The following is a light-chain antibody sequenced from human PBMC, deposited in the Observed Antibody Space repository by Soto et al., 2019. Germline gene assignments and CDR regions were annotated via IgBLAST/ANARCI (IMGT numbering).Light chain of an antibody. CDR2: AAS. Sequence: DIQMTQSPSSVSASVGDRVTITCRASQGINNWLAWYQEKPGKAPKLLIYAASNLQSGVPSRFSGSGSGTEFTLTISSLQPEDFVTYYCQQAKSFPYTFGQGTKLEIK. CDR3: QQAKSFPYT. J-gene: IGKJ2*01. V-gene: IGKV1-12*01. CDR1: QGINNW.